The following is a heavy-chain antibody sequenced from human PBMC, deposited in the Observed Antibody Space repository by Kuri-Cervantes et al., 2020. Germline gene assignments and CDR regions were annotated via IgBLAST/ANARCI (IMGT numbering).Heavy chain of an antibody. V-gene: IGHV1-69*05. J-gene: IGHJ4*02. CDR3: ARGHNGPFDH. CDR2: IIPIFGTA. D-gene: IGHD1-14*01. Sequence: SVKVSCKASGGTFSSYAISWVRQAPGRGLEWMGGIIPIFGTANYAQKFQGRVAMTRDTATSTVYMELTSLTSEDTAVYYCARGHNGPFDHWGQGTLVTVSS. CDR1: GGTFSSYA.